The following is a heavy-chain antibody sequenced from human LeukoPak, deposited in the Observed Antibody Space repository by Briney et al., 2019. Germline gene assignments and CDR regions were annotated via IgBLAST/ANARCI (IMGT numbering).Heavy chain of an antibody. CDR2: ISGSGGST. CDR1: GFTFSSYG. Sequence: GGSLRLSCAASGFTFSSYGMSWVRQAPGKGLEWVSAISGSGGSTYYADSVKGRFTISRDNSKNTLYLQMNSLRAEDTAVYYCAKVDSGYYGSYYYYYYMDVWGKGTTVTISS. J-gene: IGHJ6*03. V-gene: IGHV3-23*01. CDR3: AKVDSGYYGSYYYYYYMDV. D-gene: IGHD3-22*01.